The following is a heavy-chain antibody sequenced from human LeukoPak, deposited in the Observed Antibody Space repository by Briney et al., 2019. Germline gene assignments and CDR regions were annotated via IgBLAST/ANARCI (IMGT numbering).Heavy chain of an antibody. J-gene: IGHJ5*02. CDR1: GFIFNNYA. D-gene: IGHD3-9*01. Sequence: GGSLRLSCAGSGFIFNNYAMHWVRQPPGKGLEWVSGISWNSGSIDYADSVKGRFTISRDNAKNSLYLQMNSLRAEDTALYYCAKSQDYDILTGRNWFDPWGQGTLVTVSS. V-gene: IGHV3-9*01. CDR2: ISWNSGSI. CDR3: AKSQDYDILTGRNWFDP.